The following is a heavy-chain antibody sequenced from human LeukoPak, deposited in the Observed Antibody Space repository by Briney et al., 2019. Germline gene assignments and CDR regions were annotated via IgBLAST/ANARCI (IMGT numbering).Heavy chain of an antibody. CDR2: IYTSGGT. Sequence: SETLSLTCTVSGGSISSYYWSWIRQPAGKGLEWIGRIYTSGGTNYNPSLKSRVTMSVDTSKNQFSLKLSSVTAAGTAVYYCAGSYYYGSGRPFDYWGQGTLVTVSS. CDR1: GGSISSYY. V-gene: IGHV4-4*07. D-gene: IGHD3-10*01. J-gene: IGHJ4*02. CDR3: AGSYYYGSGRPFDY.